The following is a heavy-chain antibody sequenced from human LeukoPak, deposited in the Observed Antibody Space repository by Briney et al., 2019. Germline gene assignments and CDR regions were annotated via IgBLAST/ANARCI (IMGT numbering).Heavy chain of an antibody. CDR1: GGSISSSNFY. V-gene: IGHV4-39*07. CDR2: IYYSGST. CDR3: ARAQCGGDCYFSY. Sequence: SETLSLTCTVSGGSISSSNFYWGWIRQPPGKGLEWVGSIYYSGSTYCNPSLKSRVTMSVDTSKNQFSLRLSSVTAADTAVYYCARAQCGGDCYFSYWGQGTLVTVSS. J-gene: IGHJ4*02. D-gene: IGHD2-21*02.